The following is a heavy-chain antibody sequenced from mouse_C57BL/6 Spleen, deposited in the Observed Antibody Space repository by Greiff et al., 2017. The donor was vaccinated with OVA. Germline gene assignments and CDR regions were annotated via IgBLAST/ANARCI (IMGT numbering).Heavy chain of an antibody. V-gene: IGHV1-26*01. D-gene: IGHD1-1*01. J-gene: IGHJ2*01. CDR3: AISSPYYFDY. CDR2: INPNNGGT. Sequence: VQLQQSGPELVKPGASVKISCKASGYTFTDYYMNWVKQSHGKSLEWIGDINPNNGGTSYNQKFKGKATLTVDKSSSTAYMELRSLTSEDSAVYYCAISSPYYFDYWGQGTTLTVSS. CDR1: GYTFTDYY.